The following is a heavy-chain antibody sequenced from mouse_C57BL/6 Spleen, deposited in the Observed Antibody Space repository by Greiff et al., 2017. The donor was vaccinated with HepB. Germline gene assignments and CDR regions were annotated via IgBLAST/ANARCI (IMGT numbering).Heavy chain of an antibody. V-gene: IGHV1-76*01. CDR1: GYTFTDYY. CDR3: ARDYDYDKGFAY. D-gene: IGHD2-4*01. CDR2: IYPGSGNT. Sequence: VQLQQSGAELVRPGASVKLSCKASGYTFTDYYINWVKQRPGQGLEWIARIYPGSGNTYYNEKLKGKATLTAEKSSSTAYMQLSSLTSEDSAVYFCARDYDYDKGFAYWGQGTPVTVSA. J-gene: IGHJ3*01.